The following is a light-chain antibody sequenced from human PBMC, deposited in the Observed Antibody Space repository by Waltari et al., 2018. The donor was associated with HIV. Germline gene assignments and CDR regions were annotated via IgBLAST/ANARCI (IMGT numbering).Light chain of an antibody. V-gene: IGLV2-14*01. CDR2: EVS. CDR3: SSYTTSSSTLP. Sequence: QSALTQPASVSGSPGQSLTLSCTGTSSDVVGYNYVSWYQQHPGKAPKLMIYEVSNRPSGVSNRFSGSKSGNTASLTISGLQAEDEADYYCSSYTTSSSTLPFGGGTKLTVL. CDR1: SSDVVGYNY. J-gene: IGLJ2*01.